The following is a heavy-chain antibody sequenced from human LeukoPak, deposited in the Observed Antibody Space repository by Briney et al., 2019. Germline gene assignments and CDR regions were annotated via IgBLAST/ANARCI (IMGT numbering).Heavy chain of an antibody. CDR1: GGSISSGSYY. J-gene: IGHJ4*02. V-gene: IGHV4-61*02. D-gene: IGHD5-18*01. CDR3: ARVRAAMAYFDY. Sequence: SQTLSLTCTVSGGSISSGSYYWSWIRQPAGKGLEWIGSIYYSGSTYYNPSLKSRVTISVDTSKNQFSLKLSSVTAADTAVYYCARVRAAMAYFDYWGQGTLVTVSS. CDR2: IYYSGST.